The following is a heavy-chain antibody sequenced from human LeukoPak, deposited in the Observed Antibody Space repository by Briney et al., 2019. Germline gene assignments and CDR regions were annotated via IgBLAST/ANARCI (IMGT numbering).Heavy chain of an antibody. Sequence: GGSLRLSCAASGFSFNSYWMTWVRQAPGRGLEWVANIDPAGTDTYYVDPVKGRFIISRDNAKNLVYLQMNTLRAEDTAVYSCGRFGYVAGIDSWGQGTLVTVSS. V-gene: IGHV3-7*01. CDR1: GFSFNSYW. CDR2: IDPAGTDT. D-gene: IGHD6-19*01. CDR3: GRFGYVAGIDS. J-gene: IGHJ4*02.